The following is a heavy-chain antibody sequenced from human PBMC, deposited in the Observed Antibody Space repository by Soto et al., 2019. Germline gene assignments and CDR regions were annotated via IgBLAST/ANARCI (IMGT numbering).Heavy chain of an antibody. CDR2: INHSGST. D-gene: IGHD2-2*01. V-gene: IGHV4-34*01. Sequence: PSEALSLTCAVYGGSFSGYYWSWIRQPPGKGLEWIGEINHSGSTNYNPSLKSRVTISVDTSKNQFSLRLSSVTAADTAVYYCARGKTYQLSYFDYWGQGTLVTVS. CDR3: ARGKTYQLSYFDY. CDR1: GGSFSGYY. J-gene: IGHJ4*02.